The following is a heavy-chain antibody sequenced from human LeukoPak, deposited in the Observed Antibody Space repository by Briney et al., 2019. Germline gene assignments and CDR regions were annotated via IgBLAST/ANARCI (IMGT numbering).Heavy chain of an antibody. D-gene: IGHD3-3*01. V-gene: IGHV3-7*01. CDR2: IKQDGSEK. Sequence: GGSLRLSCAASGFTFSSYWMSWVRQAPGKGLEWVANIKQDGSEKYYVDSVKGRFTISRDNAKNSLYLQMNSLRAEDTAVYYCARTYYDFWSGYRYFDYWGQGTLVTVSS. CDR3: ARTYYDFWSGYRYFDY. J-gene: IGHJ4*02. CDR1: GFTFSSYW.